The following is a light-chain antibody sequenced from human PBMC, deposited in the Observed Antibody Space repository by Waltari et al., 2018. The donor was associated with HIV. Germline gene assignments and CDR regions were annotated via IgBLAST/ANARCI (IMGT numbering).Light chain of an antibody. CDR2: RDR. CDR3: ATWDDRENGHGI. V-gene: IGLV1-47*01. Sequence: QHVLTQPPSASGTHGQSVTISCSGSVPNIGSNYVYWYLQVHGTGPKLLIFRDRPRPSGVPDRFSASKSGTSASLAISGLRSEDEAHYYCATWDDRENGHGIFGGGTQLTVL. CDR1: VPNIGSNY. J-gene: IGLJ7*01.